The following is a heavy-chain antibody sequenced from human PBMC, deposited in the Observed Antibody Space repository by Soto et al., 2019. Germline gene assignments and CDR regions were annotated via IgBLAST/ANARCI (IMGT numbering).Heavy chain of an antibody. CDR3: ATGLIVAWNFDY. CDR1: GFTFSSYA. D-gene: IGHD5-12*01. J-gene: IGHJ4*02. CDR2: ISGSGGST. V-gene: IGHV3-23*01. Sequence: EVQLLESGGGLVQPGGSLRLSCAASGFTFSSYAMSWVRQAPGKGLEWVSAISGSGGSTYYADSVKGRFTISRDNSKNTLYLQMNSLRAEDTAVYYCATGLIVAWNFDYWGQGTLVTVSS.